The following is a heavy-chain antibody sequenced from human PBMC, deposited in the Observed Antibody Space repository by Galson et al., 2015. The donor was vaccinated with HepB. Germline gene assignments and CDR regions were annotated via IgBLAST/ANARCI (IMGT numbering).Heavy chain of an antibody. V-gene: IGHV4-39*07. CDR3: ARDGGINYYYFDP. CDR1: GGSISVSTYY. J-gene: IGHJ5*02. Sequence: TLSLTCIVSGGSISVSTYYWGWIRQPPGKGLEWIGDIYYSGTTSYNPSLKSRVTLSVDTSKNQFSLKLNSVTPVDTAVYYCARDGGINYYYFDPWGQGTLVTVSS. D-gene: IGHD1-26*01. CDR2: IYYSGTT.